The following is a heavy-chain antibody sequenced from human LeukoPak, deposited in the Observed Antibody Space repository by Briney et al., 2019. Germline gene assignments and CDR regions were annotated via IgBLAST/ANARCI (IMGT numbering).Heavy chain of an antibody. CDR2: IIPIFGTA. CDR3: ARAPHTRRVTTSSEAFDY. J-gene: IGHJ4*02. Sequence: ASVKVSCKASGGTFSSYAISWVRQAPGQGVEWMGGIIPIFGTASYAQKFQGRVTITADKSTSTAYMELSSLRSEDTAVYYCARAPHTRRVTTSSEAFDYWGQGTLVTVSS. V-gene: IGHV1-69*06. CDR1: GGTFSSYA. D-gene: IGHD4-17*01.